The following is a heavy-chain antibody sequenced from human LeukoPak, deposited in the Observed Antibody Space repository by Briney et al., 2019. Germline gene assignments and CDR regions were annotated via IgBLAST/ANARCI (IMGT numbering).Heavy chain of an antibody. CDR2: ISSSGSDM. V-gene: IGHV3-21*01. CDR3: ASQMLSYYYYGMDV. J-gene: IGHJ6*02. CDR1: GNRFSFFT. Sequence: GGSLRLSCAASGNRFSFFTMYWVRQAPGKGLEWVSSISSSGSDMYYGDSVKGRFTISRDNAKNSVYLQMNSLRAEDTAVYYCASQMLSYYYYGMDVWGQGTTVTVSS. D-gene: IGHD2-21*01.